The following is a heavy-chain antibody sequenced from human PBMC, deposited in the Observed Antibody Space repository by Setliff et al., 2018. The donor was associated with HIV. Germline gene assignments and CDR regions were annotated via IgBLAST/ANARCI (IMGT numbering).Heavy chain of an antibody. D-gene: IGHD3-10*01. Sequence: ASVKVSCKASGYTFTGYYIHWVRQAPGQGLEWVGRISPNSGGTNYAVKFQGRVTMTRDTSITTVYMEVSRLTFDDTAFYYCAKVGDYSGFGEFAALDSWGQGTLVTV. CDR2: ISPNSGGT. CDR3: AKVGDYSGFGEFAALDS. V-gene: IGHV1-2*06. CDR1: GYTFTGYY. J-gene: IGHJ4*02.